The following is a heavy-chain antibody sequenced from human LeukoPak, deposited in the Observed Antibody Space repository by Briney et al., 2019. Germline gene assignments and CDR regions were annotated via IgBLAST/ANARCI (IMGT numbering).Heavy chain of an antibody. Sequence: GGSLRLSCAASGFTFSDYFMNWIRQAQGKGLEWVSHISRSGSIIYYADSVKGRFTISRDNAKNSLYLQMNSLRAEDTAVYYCARGPTGSSNWFDPWGQGTLVTVSS. CDR3: ARGPTGSSNWFDP. D-gene: IGHD1-1*01. J-gene: IGHJ5*02. CDR1: GFTFSDYF. V-gene: IGHV3-11*01. CDR2: ISRSGSII.